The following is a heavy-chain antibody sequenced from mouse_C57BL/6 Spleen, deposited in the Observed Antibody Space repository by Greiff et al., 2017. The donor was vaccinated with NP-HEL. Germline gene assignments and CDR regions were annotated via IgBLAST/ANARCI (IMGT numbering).Heavy chain of an antibody. CDR1: GYTFTSYT. D-gene: IGHD6-1*01. CDR2: INPSSGYT. J-gene: IGHJ3*01. CDR3: ARDRSSAWFAY. Sequence: QVQLQQSGAELARPGASVKMSCKASGYTFTSYTMHWVKQRPGQGLEWIGYINPSSGYTKYNQKFKDKATLTADKSSSTAYMQLSSLTSEDSAVYYCARDRSSAWFAYWGQGTLVTVSA. V-gene: IGHV1-4*01.